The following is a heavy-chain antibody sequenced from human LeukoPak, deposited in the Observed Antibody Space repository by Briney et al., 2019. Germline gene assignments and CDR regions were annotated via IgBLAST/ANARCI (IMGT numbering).Heavy chain of an antibody. J-gene: IGHJ4*02. CDR3: ARGAMATTPFFDY. V-gene: IGHV4-59*01. CDR1: GGSISNYY. CDR2: VYYTGST. Sequence: SETLSLTCPASGGSISNYYYWAWLRHPPGKGLEGIGYVYYTGSTYFNPSLKSRVTMSLDTSRNQFYLKLTSLTAADTAVYYCARGAMATTPFFDYWGQGTLVTVSS. D-gene: IGHD5-24*01.